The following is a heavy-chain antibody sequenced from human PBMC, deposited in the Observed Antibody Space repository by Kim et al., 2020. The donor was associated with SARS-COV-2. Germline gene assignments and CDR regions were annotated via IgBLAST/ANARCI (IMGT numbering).Heavy chain of an antibody. Sequence: GGSLRLSCAASGFTFSSYSMNWVRQAPGKGLEWVSSISSSSSYIYYADSVKGRFTISRDNAKNSLYLQMNSLRAEDTAVYYCARPSSSGWSYFDYWGQGTLVTVSS. J-gene: IGHJ4*02. CDR3: ARPSSSGWSYFDY. CDR1: GFTFSSYS. CDR2: ISSSSSYI. V-gene: IGHV3-21*01. D-gene: IGHD6-19*01.